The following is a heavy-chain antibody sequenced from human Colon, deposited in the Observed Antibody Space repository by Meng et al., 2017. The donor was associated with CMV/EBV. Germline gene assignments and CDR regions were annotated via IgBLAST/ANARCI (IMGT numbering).Heavy chain of an antibody. Sequence: QVRLVQSGAGVKKPGASVKVSCKPSVYTFTKFGISWVRQAPGQGLEWMAYISPYNGDTNYAQRLQGRVALTTDTSTSTVDMELGSLTSDDTAVYYCARELARGGYWGQGTLVTVSS. J-gene: IGHJ4*02. CDR3: ARELARGGY. CDR2: ISPYNGDT. V-gene: IGHV1-18*01. CDR1: VYTFTKFG.